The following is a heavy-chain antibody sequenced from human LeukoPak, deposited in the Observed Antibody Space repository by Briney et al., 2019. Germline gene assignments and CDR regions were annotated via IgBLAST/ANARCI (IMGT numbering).Heavy chain of an antibody. CDR3: ARGRYGLLSGYDC. CDR1: GYTFTGYY. CDR2: INPNSGDT. D-gene: IGHD3-22*01. J-gene: IGHJ4*02. Sequence: ASVKVSCKASGYTFTGYYMHWVRQAPGQGLEWMGWINPNSGDTNYAQKFQGRVTMTRDTSISTAYMELSRLTSDDTAVYYCARGRYGLLSGYDCWGQGAMVTVSS. V-gene: IGHV1-2*02.